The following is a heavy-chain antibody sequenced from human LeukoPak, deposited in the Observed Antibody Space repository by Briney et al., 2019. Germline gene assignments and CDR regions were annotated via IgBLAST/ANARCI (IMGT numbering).Heavy chain of an antibody. J-gene: IGHJ4*02. V-gene: IGHV3-23*01. Sequence: SGGSLRLSCAASGFTFSSYVMSWVRQAPGKGLEWVSGISGSGGTTNYADSVKGRFTISRDNSKNTVYLQMNSLRAEDTAFYYCAKDRFTVTPCYFDFWGQGTLVTVSS. D-gene: IGHD4-17*01. CDR2: ISGSGGTT. CDR1: GFTFSSYV. CDR3: AKDRFTVTPCYFDF.